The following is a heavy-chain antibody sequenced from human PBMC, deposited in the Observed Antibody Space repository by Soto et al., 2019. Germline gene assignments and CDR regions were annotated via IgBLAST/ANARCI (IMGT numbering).Heavy chain of an antibody. J-gene: IGHJ6*02. V-gene: IGHV4-4*07. CDR3: VRESGGGGYCSGGSCYGLDV. CDR1: GASISGYY. D-gene: IGHD2-15*01. Sequence: QVQLQESGPGLVKPSETLSLTCIVSGASISGYYWSWVRQPAGKGLERIGRFYTSGSANTNYNPSLKSRVTMSVDTSKNHFSLNMTSVTAADTAVYYCVRESGGGGYCSGGSCYGLDVWGQGTTVTVSS. CDR2: FYTSGSANT.